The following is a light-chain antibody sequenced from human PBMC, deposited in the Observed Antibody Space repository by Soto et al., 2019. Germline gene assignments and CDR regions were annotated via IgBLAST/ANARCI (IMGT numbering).Light chain of an antibody. CDR1: QSVSSN. J-gene: IGKJ5*01. V-gene: IGKV3-15*01. CDR2: GAS. Sequence: EIVISQSPATRYVYKGERATLSCRASQSVSSNLAWYQQRPGQAPRLLIYGASARDTGIPARFTGIGSWTDFTLPVSRLEAEDVVVDYCQQRNNWPITFGQGTRLDI. CDR3: QQRNNWPIT.